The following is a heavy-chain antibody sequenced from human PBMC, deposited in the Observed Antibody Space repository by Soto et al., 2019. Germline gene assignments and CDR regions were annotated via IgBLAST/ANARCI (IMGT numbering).Heavy chain of an antibody. CDR2: IYYGGST. J-gene: IGHJ4*02. CDR1: GGSISSGGYY. CDR3: ARVDSGPVVFGY. V-gene: IGHV4-31*03. Sequence: QVQLQESGPGLVKPSQTLSLTCTVSGGSISSGGYYWSWIRQHPGKGLEWIGYIYYGGSTYYNPSLKSRVTISVATSKNQSSLKLSSVTAAATAVYYCARVDSGPVVFGYWGQGTLVTVSS. D-gene: IGHD2-21*01.